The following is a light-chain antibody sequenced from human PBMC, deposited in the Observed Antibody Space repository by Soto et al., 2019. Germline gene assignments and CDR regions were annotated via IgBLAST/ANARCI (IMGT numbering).Light chain of an antibody. Sequence: QSALTQPXSVSXSPGXSXXISXXGTSXDVGGYNYVSWYQQHPGKAPKLMIYDVSNRPSGVSNRFSGSKSGNTASLTISGLQAEDEADYYCSSYTSSSTYVFGTGTKLTVL. CDR2: DVS. V-gene: IGLV2-14*01. CDR3: SSYTSSSTYV. J-gene: IGLJ1*01. CDR1: SXDVGGYNY.